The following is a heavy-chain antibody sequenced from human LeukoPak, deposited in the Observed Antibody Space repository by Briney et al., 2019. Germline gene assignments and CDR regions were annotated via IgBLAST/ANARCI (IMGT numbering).Heavy chain of an antibody. D-gene: IGHD2-2*01. V-gene: IGHV4-34*01. J-gene: IGHJ5*02. CDR2: INHSGST. CDR3: ARGRGPAARGPYNWFDP. CDR1: GGSFSGYY. Sequence: SETLSLTCAVYGGSFSGYYWSWIRQPPGKGLEWIGEINHSGSTNYNPSLKSRVTISVDTFKNQFSLKLSSVTAADTAVYYCARGRGPAARGPYNWFDPWGQGTLVTVSS.